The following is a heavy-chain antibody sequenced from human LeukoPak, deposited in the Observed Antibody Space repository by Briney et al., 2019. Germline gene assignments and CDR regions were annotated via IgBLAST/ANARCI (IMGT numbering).Heavy chain of an antibody. J-gene: IGHJ3*02. CDR1: GFTFSSYA. D-gene: IGHD3-22*01. CDR3: AKRVSRYDSSGYYSLGAFDI. CDR2: ISGSGGST. Sequence: GGSLRLSCAASGFTFSSYAMSWVRQAPGKGLEWVSAISGSGGSTYYADSVKGRFTISRDNSKNTLYLQMNSLRAEDTAVYYCAKRVSRYDSSGYYSLGAFDIWGQGTVVTVSS. V-gene: IGHV3-23*01.